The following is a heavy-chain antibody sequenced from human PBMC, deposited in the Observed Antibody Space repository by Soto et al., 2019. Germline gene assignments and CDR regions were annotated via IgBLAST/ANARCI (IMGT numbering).Heavy chain of an antibody. Sequence: SVKVSCKASGGTFSSYAISWVRQAPGQGLEWMGGIIPIFGTANYAQKFQGRVTMTRNTSISTAYMELSSLRSEDTAVYYCAREGSSGAFDIWGQGAMVTVSS. D-gene: IGHD1-26*01. J-gene: IGHJ3*02. CDR2: IIPIFGTA. V-gene: IGHV1-69*05. CDR3: AREGSSGAFDI. CDR1: GGTFSSYA.